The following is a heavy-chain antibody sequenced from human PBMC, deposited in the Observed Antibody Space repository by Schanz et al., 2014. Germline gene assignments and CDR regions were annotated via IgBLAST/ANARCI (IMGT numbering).Heavy chain of an antibody. J-gene: IGHJ6*02. D-gene: IGHD3-10*01. CDR2: IYSGGGT. Sequence: VQLEESGGGVVQPGGSLRLSCVASGFSFSGFAVHWVRQAPGKGLEWVSVIYSGGGTYYATSVKGRFTISRDNSKNTLFLQMNSLRVEDTAVYYCARYRDYHYGMDVWGQGTTVTVSS. CDR1: GFSFSGFA. V-gene: IGHV3-66*01. CDR3: ARYRDYHYGMDV.